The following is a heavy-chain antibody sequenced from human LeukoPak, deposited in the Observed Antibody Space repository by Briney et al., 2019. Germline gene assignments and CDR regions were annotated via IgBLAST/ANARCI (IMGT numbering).Heavy chain of an antibody. CDR2: ISYDGSNK. D-gene: IGHD3-22*01. CDR3: ARGYYYDSSGCDY. V-gene: IGHV3-30-3*01. J-gene: IGHJ4*02. Sequence: PGGSLRLSCAASGFTFSSYAMHWVRQAPGKGLEWVAVISYDGSNKYYADSVKGRFTISRDNSKNTLYLQMNSLRAEDTAVYYCARGYYYDSSGCDYWGQGTLVTVSS. CDR1: GFTFSSYA.